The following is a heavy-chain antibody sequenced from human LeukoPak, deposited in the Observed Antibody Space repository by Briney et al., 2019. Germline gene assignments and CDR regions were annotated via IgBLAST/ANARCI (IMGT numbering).Heavy chain of an antibody. J-gene: IGHJ5*02. CDR2: ISGSGVST. Sequence: GGSLRLSCAASGLTFSSYAMSWVRQAPGKGLEWVSAISGSGVSTYYADSVKGRFTISRDNSKNTLYLQMNSLRAEDTAVYYCAKNYVWGSYRYPAWGQGTLVTVSS. CDR3: AKNYVWGSYRYPA. CDR1: GLTFSSYA. D-gene: IGHD3-16*02. V-gene: IGHV3-23*01.